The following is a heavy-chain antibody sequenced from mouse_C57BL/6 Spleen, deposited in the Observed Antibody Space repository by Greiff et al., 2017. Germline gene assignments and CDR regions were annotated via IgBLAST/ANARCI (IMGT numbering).Heavy chain of an antibody. CDR2: IDPSDSYT. CDR1: GYTFTSYW. V-gene: IGHV1-50*01. CDR3: ARRRDGYWCDY. Sequence: QVQLQQPGAELVKPGASVKLSCKASGYTFTSYWMQWVKQRPGQGLEWIGEIDPSDSYTTYNQKFKGKATLTVDTSSSTAYMQLSSLTSEDSAVYYCARRRDGYWCDYWGQGTTLTVSS. J-gene: IGHJ2*01. D-gene: IGHD2-3*01.